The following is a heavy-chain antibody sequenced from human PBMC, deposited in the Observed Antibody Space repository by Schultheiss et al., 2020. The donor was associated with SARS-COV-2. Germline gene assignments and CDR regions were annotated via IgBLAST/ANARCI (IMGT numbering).Heavy chain of an antibody. CDR1: GGSISSYY. D-gene: IGHD2-15*01. CDR3: AREDYSHAFDI. V-gene: IGHV4-59*12. J-gene: IGHJ3*02. CDR2: IYYSGST. Sequence: GSLRLSCTVSGGSISSYYWSWIRQPPGKGLEWIGYIYYSGSTNYNPSLKSRVTISVDTSKNQFSLKLSSVTAADTAVYYCAREDYSHAFDIWGQGTMVTVSS.